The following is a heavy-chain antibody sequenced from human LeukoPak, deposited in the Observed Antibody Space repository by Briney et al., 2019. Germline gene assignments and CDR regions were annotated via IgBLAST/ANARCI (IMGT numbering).Heavy chain of an antibody. D-gene: IGHD6-13*01. V-gene: IGHV4-34*01. J-gene: IGHJ6*02. Sequence: SETLSLTCAVYGGSFSGYSWSWIRQPPGKGLEWIGYVYHSGSTYYNPSLKSRVTISVDTSKNQFSLKLSSVTAADTAVYYCARGMYSSSWYYYGMDVWGQGTTVTVSS. CDR2: VYHSGST. CDR3: ARGMYSSSWYYYGMDV. CDR1: GGSFSGYS.